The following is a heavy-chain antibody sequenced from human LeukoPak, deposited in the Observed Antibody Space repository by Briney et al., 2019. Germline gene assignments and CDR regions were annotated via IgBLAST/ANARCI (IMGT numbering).Heavy chain of an antibody. CDR3: VKDAIPMNAVWDYFDY. CDR2: IDGSDP. CDR1: GLTLSIFG. J-gene: IGHJ4*01. Sequence: GGSLRLSCVASGLTLSIFGVRWVRQAPGKGLEWVSSIDGSDPDYAASVRGRFTVSRDNSKSTVFLQMNSLRVEDTAVYYCVKDAIPMNAVWDYFDYWGHGTLVTVSP. V-gene: IGHV3-23*01. D-gene: IGHD1-1*01.